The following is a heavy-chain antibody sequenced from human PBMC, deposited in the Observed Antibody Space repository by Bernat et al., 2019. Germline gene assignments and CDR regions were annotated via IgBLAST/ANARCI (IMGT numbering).Heavy chain of an antibody. J-gene: IGHJ6*03. CDR2: ISYDGSNK. Sequence: QVQLVESGGGVVQPGRSLRLSCAASGFTFSSYGMHWVRQAPGKGLEWVAVISYDGSNKYYADSVKGRFTISRDNSKNTLYLQMNSLRAEDTAVYYCAKDGGHDYGDYYYYNMDGWGKVTTVTVSS. V-gene: IGHV3-30*18. D-gene: IGHD4-17*01. CDR1: GFTFSSYG. CDR3: AKDGGHDYGDYYYYNMDG.